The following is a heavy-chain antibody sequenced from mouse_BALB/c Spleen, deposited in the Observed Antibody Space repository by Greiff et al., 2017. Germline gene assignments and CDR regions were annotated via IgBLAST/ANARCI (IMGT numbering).Heavy chain of an antibody. Sequence: VQLKESGPELVKPGASVKISCKASGYTFTDYNMHWVKQSHGKSLEWIGYIYPYNGGTGYNQKFKSKATLTVDNSSSTAYMELRSLTSEDSAVYYCARVWEWAMDYWGQGTSVTVSS. D-gene: IGHD4-1*01. J-gene: IGHJ4*01. CDR1: GYTFTDYN. V-gene: IGHV1S29*02. CDR3: ARVWEWAMDY. CDR2: IYPYNGGT.